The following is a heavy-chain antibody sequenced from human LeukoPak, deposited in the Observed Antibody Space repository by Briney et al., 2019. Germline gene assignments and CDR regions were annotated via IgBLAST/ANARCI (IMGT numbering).Heavy chain of an antibody. CDR1: GFTFSSYS. CDR2: ISSSSSTI. J-gene: IGHJ6*03. CDR3: ARDPIDGYYYYYMDV. V-gene: IGHV3-48*02. D-gene: IGHD5-24*01. Sequence: GGSLRLSCAASGFTFSSYSMNWGRQAPGQGLGWGSYISSSSSTIYYADSVKGRFTISRDNAKNSLYLQMNSLRDEDTAVYYCARDPIDGYYYYYMDVWGKGTTVTVSS.